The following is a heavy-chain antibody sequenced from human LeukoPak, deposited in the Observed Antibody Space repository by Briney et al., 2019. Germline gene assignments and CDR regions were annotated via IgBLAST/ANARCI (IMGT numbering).Heavy chain of an antibody. D-gene: IGHD4-11*01. Sequence: QTGGSLRLSCAASGSTFSSYGMHWVRQAPGKGLEWVAFIQYDGSNKNYADSVKGRFTVSRDNSKNMVFLQMNSLRAEDTAIYYCAKDDAYLQYDDWGQGTLVTVSS. CDR3: AKDDAYLQYDD. J-gene: IGHJ4*02. CDR2: IQYDGSNK. V-gene: IGHV3-30*02. CDR1: GSTFSSYG.